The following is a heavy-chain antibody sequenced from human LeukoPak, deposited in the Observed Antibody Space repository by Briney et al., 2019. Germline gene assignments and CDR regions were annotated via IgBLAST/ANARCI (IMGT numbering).Heavy chain of an antibody. D-gene: IGHD4-17*01. V-gene: IGHV4-39*01. J-gene: IGHJ4*02. CDR3: ARHNSGGYTAPSYFDY. CDR2: ISYSGST. CDR1: GGSISSSSYY. Sequence: PSETLSLTCTVSGGSISSSSYYWGWIRQPPGKGLEWIGTISYSGSTYYNPPLKSRVTISVDTSKKQFSLKLSSVTAADTAVYHCARHNSGGYTAPSYFDYWGQGTLVTVSS.